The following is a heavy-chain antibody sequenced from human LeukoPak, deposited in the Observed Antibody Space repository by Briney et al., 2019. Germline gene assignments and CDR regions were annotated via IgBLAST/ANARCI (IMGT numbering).Heavy chain of an antibody. V-gene: IGHV1-8*01. J-gene: IGHJ6*03. CDR3: ARAGGDYGDYYHYYYYMDV. D-gene: IGHD4-17*01. CDR1: GYTLTSHD. CDR2: MNPNSGDR. Sequence: ASVKVSCKASGYTLTSHDINWVRQATGQGLEWMGWMNPNSGDRGYAQKFQGRVTMTRHTSVSTAYMELSSLTSEDTAVYYCARAGGDYGDYYHYYYYMDVWGSGTTVTVSS.